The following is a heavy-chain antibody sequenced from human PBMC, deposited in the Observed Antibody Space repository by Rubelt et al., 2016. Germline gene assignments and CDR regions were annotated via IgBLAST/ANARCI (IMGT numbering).Heavy chain of an antibody. CDR3: ARGGLGYCSSTSCYAGDYFDY. CDR2: IIPILGIA. CDR1: GGTFSSYA. V-gene: IGHV1-69*04. D-gene: IGHD2-2*01. Sequence: QVQLVQSGAEVKKPGSSVKVSCKASGGTFSSYAISWVRQAPGQGLEWMGRIIPILGIANYAQKFQGRVTITADKSTSTAYMELSSLRSEDTAVYYGARGGLGYCSSTSCYAGDYFDYRGQGTLVTVSS. J-gene: IGHJ4*02.